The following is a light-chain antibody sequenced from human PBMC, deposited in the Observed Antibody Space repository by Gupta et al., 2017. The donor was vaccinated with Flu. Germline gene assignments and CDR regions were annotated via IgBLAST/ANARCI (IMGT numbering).Light chain of an antibody. V-gene: IGLV2-14*01. CDR3: SAYTRRATLV. CDR2: EVN. J-gene: IGLJ3*02. CDR1: TSDVADYNY. Sequence: QSALTQPASVSGSPGQSITISCTGTTSDVADYNYASWYQQHPGTAPRLIISEVNIRPSGVSNRFSGSKSDNSASLTISGLQAEDEADYYCSAYTRRATLVFGGGTKVT.